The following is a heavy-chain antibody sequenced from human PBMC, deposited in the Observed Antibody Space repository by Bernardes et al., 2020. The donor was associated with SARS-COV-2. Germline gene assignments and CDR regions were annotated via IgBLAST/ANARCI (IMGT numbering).Heavy chain of an antibody. J-gene: IGHJ4*02. Sequence: GGSLRLSCAASGFSLRSYWTHWVRQVPGKGLVWVARINEHGSFTSYADSVKGRFTISRDNAKNTLYLQMNSLRVEDTAVYYCGRDLGGEAGYWGQGTLLTVSS. CDR2: INEHGSFT. CDR1: GFSLRSYW. D-gene: IGHD2-21*01. CDR3: GRDLGGEAGY. V-gene: IGHV3-74*01.